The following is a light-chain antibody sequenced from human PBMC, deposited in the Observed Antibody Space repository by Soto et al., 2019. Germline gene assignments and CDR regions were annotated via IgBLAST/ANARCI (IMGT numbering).Light chain of an antibody. J-gene: IGKJ2*01. Sequence: EIVLTQSPGTLSLSPGEGATLSCRASQSVSSSYLAWYQQKPCQAPRLLIYGASTRATGIPDRFSGSGCVTDFTLIIIRLEPEDFAVYYCQQYGSGPYTVGQGTKLEIK. CDR3: QQYGSGPYT. CDR1: QSVSSSY. CDR2: GAS. V-gene: IGKV3-20*01.